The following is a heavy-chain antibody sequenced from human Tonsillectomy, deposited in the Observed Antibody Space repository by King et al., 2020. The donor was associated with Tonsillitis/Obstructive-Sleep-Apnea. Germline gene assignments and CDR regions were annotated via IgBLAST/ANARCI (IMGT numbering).Heavy chain of an antibody. J-gene: IGHJ4*02. CDR1: GFTFSSYC. D-gene: IGHD2-2*02. Sequence: VQLVESGGGLVQPGGSLRLSCATSGFTFSSYCMSWVRQAPGKGLEWVANINRDGNEKYYADSVNGRFTISRDNAKNSLDLRMNSLRVEDTAMYYCARAAYTSLDYWGQGTLVTVSS. CDR3: ARAAYTSLDY. CDR2: INRDGNEK. V-gene: IGHV3-7*03.